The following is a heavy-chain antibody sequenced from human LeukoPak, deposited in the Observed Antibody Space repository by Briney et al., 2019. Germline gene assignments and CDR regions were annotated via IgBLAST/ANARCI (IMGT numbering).Heavy chain of an antibody. CDR2: IYTSGST. CDR3: ARRGGILTGRAFDY. CDR1: GGSISSYY. D-gene: IGHD3-9*01. V-gene: IGHV4-4*07. J-gene: IGHJ4*02. Sequence: PSETLSLTCTVSGGSISSYYWSWIRQPAGKGLEWIGRIYTSGSTTYNPSLKSRVTISVDTSKNQFSLKLSSVTAADTAVYYCARRGGILTGRAFDYWGQGTLVTVSS.